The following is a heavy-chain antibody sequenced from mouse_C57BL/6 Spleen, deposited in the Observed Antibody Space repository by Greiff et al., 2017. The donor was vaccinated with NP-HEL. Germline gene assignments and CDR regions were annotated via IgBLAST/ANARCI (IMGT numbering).Heavy chain of an antibody. V-gene: IGHV1-64*01. CDR1: GYTFTSYW. D-gene: IGHD4-1*01. J-gene: IGHJ4*01. CDR2: IHPNSGST. Sequence: VQLQQPGAELVKPGASVKLSCKASGYTFTSYWMHWVKQRPGQGLEWIGMIHPNSGSTNYNEKFKSKATLTVDKSSSTAYMQLSSLTSEDSAVYYCARGWDVRYAMDYWGQGTSVTVSS. CDR3: ARGWDVRYAMDY.